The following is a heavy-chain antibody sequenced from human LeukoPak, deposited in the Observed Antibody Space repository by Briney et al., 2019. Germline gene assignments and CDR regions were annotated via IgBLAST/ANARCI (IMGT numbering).Heavy chain of an antibody. CDR3: ARDILESDAFDI. Sequence: SETLSLTCTVSGGSISSYYWSWIRQPPGKGLEWIGYIYYSGSTNYNPSLKSRVTISVDTSKNQFSLKLSSVTAADTAVYYCARDILESDAFDIWGQGTMVTVSS. D-gene: IGHD3-3*01. CDR2: IYYSGST. CDR1: GGSISSYY. J-gene: IGHJ3*02. V-gene: IGHV4-59*01.